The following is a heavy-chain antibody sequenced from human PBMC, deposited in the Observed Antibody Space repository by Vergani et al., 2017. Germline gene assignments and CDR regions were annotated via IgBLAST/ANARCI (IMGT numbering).Heavy chain of an antibody. CDR1: GGSFSGYY. D-gene: IGHD1-1*01. CDR3: ARVQVSGTELNWFDP. Sequence: QVQLQQWGAVLLKPSETLSLTCAVYGGSFSGYYWSWIRQPPGKGLEWIGEINHSGSTYYNPSLKSRVTISVDKSKNQFSLKLSSVTAADTAVYYCARVQVSGTELNWFDPWGQGTLVTVSS. J-gene: IGHJ5*02. V-gene: IGHV4-34*01. CDR2: INHSGST.